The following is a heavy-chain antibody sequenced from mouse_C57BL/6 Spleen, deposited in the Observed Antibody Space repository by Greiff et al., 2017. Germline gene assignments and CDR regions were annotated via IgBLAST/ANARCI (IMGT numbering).Heavy chain of an antibody. CDR3: ASNHRYYFDY. CDR1: GYSITSGYY. Sequence: EVQLQESGPGLVKPSQSLSLTCSVTGYSITSGYYWNWIRQFPGNKLEWMGYISYDGSNNYNPSLKNRISITRDTSKNQFFLKLNSVTTEDTATYYCASNHRYYFDYWGQGTTLTVSS. V-gene: IGHV3-6*01. CDR2: ISYDGSN. J-gene: IGHJ2*01.